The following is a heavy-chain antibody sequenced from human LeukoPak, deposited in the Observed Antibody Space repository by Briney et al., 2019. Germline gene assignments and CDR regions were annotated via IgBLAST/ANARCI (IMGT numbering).Heavy chain of an antibody. J-gene: IGHJ4*02. Sequence: GGSLRLSCAASGFTFSSYWMYWVRQAPGEGPVWVSHINTDGSTTSYADSVKGRFTISRDNAKNTLYLQMNSLRAEDTAVYYCLRDVIRRGQGTPVTVSS. D-gene: IGHD2/OR15-2a*01. CDR3: LRDVIR. CDR2: INTDGSTT. V-gene: IGHV3-74*01. CDR1: GFTFSSYW.